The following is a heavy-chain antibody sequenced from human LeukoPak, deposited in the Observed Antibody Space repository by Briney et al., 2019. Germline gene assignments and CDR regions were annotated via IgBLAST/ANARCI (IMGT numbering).Heavy chain of an antibody. Sequence: PGGSLRLSYAASGFTFSDYYMSWIRQAPGKGLEWVSYISSSGSTIYYADSVKGRLTISRDNAKNSLYLQMNSLRAEDTAVYYCARDINRYCSSTSCYIGIFDYWGQGTLVTVSS. J-gene: IGHJ4*02. CDR1: GFTFSDYY. CDR2: ISSSGSTI. CDR3: ARDINRYCSSTSCYIGIFDY. V-gene: IGHV3-11*01. D-gene: IGHD2-2*02.